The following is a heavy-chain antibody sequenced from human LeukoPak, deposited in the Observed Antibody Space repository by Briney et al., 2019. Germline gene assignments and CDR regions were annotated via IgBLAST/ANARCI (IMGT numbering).Heavy chain of an antibody. Sequence: GGSLRLSCVISGFTFSSYAMSWVRQAPGKGLEWVSAISGSGGSTYYADSVKGRFTISRDNSKNTLYVQMNSLRAEDTAVYYCAKKLVGGGWPFDYWGQGTLVTVSS. V-gene: IGHV3-23*01. CDR3: AKKLVGGGWPFDY. CDR2: ISGSGGST. D-gene: IGHD6-19*01. CDR1: GFTFSSYA. J-gene: IGHJ4*02.